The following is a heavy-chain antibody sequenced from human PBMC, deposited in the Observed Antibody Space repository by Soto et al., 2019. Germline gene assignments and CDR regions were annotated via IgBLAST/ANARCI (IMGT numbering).Heavy chain of an antibody. CDR3: ARDGYFDY. V-gene: IGHV1-18*01. CDR1: GYTFINYG. CDR2: VSANNGNT. Sequence: ASVKVSCKASGYTFINYGIAWVRQAPGQGLEWMGWVSANNGNTNYAQKFQGRVTMTTDTSTSTMYMGLRSLRSDDTAVYYCARDGYFDYWGPGTLVTVSS. J-gene: IGHJ4*02.